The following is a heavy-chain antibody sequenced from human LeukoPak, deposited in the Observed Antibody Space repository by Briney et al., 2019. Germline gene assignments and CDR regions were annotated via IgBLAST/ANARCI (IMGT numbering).Heavy chain of an antibody. Sequence: SQTLSLTCAISGDSVSSNSAAWNWIRQSPSRGLEWLGRTYYRSKWYNDYAVSVKSQITINPDTSKNQFSLQLNSVTPEDTAVYYCARDLYYYGSGSYYGSYYYYGMDVWGKGTTVTVSS. D-gene: IGHD3-10*01. CDR1: GDSVSSNSAA. CDR2: TYYRSKWYN. J-gene: IGHJ6*04. CDR3: ARDLYYYGSGSYYGSYYYYGMDV. V-gene: IGHV6-1*01.